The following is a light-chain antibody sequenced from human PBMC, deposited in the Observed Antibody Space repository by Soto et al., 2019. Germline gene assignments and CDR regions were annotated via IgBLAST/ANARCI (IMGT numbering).Light chain of an antibody. J-gene: IGKJ3*01. Sequence: DIQMTQSPSSLSASVGDRVTITCRASQSIDTSLNWYQQKPGNAPRLLIYAASSLQSGVPLRFSGSGSGTDFTLTISSLQPEDFATYYCQQSYSSPFTFGPGTKVDIK. V-gene: IGKV1-39*01. CDR3: QQSYSSPFT. CDR2: AAS. CDR1: QSIDTS.